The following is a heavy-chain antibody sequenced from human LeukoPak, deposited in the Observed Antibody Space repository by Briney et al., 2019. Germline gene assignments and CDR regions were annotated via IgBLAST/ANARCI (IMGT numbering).Heavy chain of an antibody. CDR3: ARRDDAFDI. CDR2: ISYSGST. V-gene: IGHV4-59*11. Sequence: PSETLSLTCTVSGGSISSHYWTWIRQPPGKGLEWVGYISYSGSTSYNPSLKSRVTISVDTSKNQFSLKLSPVTAADTAVYYCARRDDAFDIWGQGTMVAVSS. J-gene: IGHJ3*02. CDR1: GGSISSHY.